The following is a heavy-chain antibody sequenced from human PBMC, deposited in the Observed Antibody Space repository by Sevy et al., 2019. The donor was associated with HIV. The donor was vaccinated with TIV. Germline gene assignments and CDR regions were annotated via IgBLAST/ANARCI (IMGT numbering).Heavy chain of an antibody. Sequence: GGSLRLSCKASGFTFSDYAMHWVRQAPGKGPEWVAVISSDATNKLYADSEKDRFTISRDNLKNTLYLQINNLRPADTAVYYCARGPYSSGLRLDYWGQGTLVTVSS. J-gene: IGHJ4*02. V-gene: IGHV3-30*14. CDR1: GFTFSDYA. CDR2: ISSDATNK. CDR3: ARGPYSSGLRLDY. D-gene: IGHD6-19*01.